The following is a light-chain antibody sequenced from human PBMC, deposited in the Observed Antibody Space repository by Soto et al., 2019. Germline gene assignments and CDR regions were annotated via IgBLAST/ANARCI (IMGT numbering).Light chain of an antibody. CDR3: QQRSNWPPGGT. Sequence: EIVLTESPATLSLSPGERATLSCRASQSVSRYLAWYQQKPCQAPRLLIYDSSNRASGIPARFSGSGSRTDFTHTISSLEPEDVAVDYCQQRSNWPPGGTFGQGTKVEIK. V-gene: IGKV3-11*01. CDR1: QSVSRY. J-gene: IGKJ1*01. CDR2: DSS.